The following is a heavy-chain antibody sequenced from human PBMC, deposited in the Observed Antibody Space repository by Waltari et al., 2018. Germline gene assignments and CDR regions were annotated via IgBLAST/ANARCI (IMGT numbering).Heavy chain of an antibody. J-gene: IGHJ5*02. Sequence: QVQLQLWGAGLLKPSETLSLTCAVYGGSFSDYYWTWIRQPPGMGVGWVGEIKHTGNTNYNPSLKSRVPLSIDTSKSQISLNLRSVTAADTAVYYCARPLPVGGYYWDLWAQGTLVTVSS. CDR1: GGSFSDYY. V-gene: IGHV4-34*01. CDR3: ARPLPVGGYYWDL. CDR2: IKHTGNT. D-gene: IGHD3-22*01.